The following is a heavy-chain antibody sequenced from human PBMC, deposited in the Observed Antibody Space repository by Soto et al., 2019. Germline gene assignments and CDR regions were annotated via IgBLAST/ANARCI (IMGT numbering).Heavy chain of an antibody. Sequence: PGGSLRLSCAASGFTFSSYWMSWVRQAPGKGLEWVANIKQDGSEKYYVDSVKGRFTISRDNAKNSLYLQMNSLRAEDTAVYYCARDLKAGELSGNHTFDIWGQGTMVNVSS. J-gene: IGHJ3*02. CDR2: IKQDGSEK. V-gene: IGHV3-7*01. CDR3: ARDLKAGELSGNHTFDI. D-gene: IGHD3-16*02. CDR1: GFTFSSYW.